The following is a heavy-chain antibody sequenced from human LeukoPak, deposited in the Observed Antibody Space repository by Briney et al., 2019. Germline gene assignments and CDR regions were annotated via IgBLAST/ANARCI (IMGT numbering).Heavy chain of an antibody. J-gene: IGHJ3*02. CDR3: ARGSSSSEPSGIAAFDI. D-gene: IGHD6-6*01. V-gene: IGHV1-8*03. CDR2: MNPNSGNT. CDR1: GYTFTSYD. Sequence: ASVKVSCKASGYTFTSYDVNWVRQATGQGLEWMGWMNPNSGNTGYAQKFQGRVTISRNTSITTAYMELSGLTSEDTAVYYCARGSSSSEPSGIAAFDIWGQGTMVTVSS.